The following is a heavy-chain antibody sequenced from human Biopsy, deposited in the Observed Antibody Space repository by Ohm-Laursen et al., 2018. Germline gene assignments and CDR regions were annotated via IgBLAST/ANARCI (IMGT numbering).Heavy chain of an antibody. CDR2: ISGNSEIF. J-gene: IGHJ4*02. CDR1: GFTFSSYA. CDR3: ALAATQTVPHLDY. V-gene: IGHV3-23*01. Sequence: GSLRLSCTASGFTFSSYAMTWFRQAPGKGLEWVSTISGNSEIFYDTDAVKSWFTISRDYSKNTLFLLMNSLRADDPGVYYCALAATQTVPHLDYWGQGTLVTVSS. D-gene: IGHD4-17*01.